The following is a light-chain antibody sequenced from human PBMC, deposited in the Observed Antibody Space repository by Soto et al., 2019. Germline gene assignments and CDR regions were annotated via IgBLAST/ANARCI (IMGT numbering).Light chain of an antibody. J-gene: IGLJ1*01. Sequence: SYDLTQPPSVSVAPGKTARITCGGNNIGSKSVHWYQQKPGQAPVLVIYYDSDRPSGIPERFSGSNSGKTATLTISRVESGDEAAYYCQVWDSSSDHRVFGTGTTLNVL. V-gene: IGLV3-21*04. CDR3: QVWDSSSDHRV. CDR1: NIGSKS. CDR2: YDS.